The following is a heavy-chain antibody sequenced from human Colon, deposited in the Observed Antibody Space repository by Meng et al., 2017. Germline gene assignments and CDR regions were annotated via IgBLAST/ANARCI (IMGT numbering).Heavy chain of an antibody. CDR3: VRHNDILDY. V-gene: IGHV1-18*01. J-gene: IGHJ4*02. CDR1: GYIFINYD. D-gene: IGHD3-9*01. Sequence: ASVKVSCKASGYIFINYDVSWVLQAPGQGLEWMGSISGRDGNTNYIRKFRDRVTMTRDTSTTTAYMELKSLTSDDTATYYCVRHNDILDYWGQGTRVTVSS. CDR2: ISGRDGNT.